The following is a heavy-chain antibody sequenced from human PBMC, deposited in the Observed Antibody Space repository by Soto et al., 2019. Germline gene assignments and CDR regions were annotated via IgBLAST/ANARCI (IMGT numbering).Heavy chain of an antibody. D-gene: IGHD3-16*02. J-gene: IGHJ4*02. Sequence: EVQVLESGGGLVQPGESLRLSCAASGFTFRNSPMTWVRQAPGQGLEYVSSITSGGSKTHYADSVKGRFTISRDNSKNTLYLQMNSLRVEDTAIYYCARNVVYRGVESWGQGTLVTVSS. CDR1: GFTFRNSP. CDR3: ARNVVYRGVES. CDR2: ITSGGSKT. V-gene: IGHV3-23*01.